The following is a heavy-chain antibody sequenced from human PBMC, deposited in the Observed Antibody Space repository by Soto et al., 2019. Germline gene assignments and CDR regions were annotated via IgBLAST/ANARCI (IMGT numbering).Heavy chain of an antibody. J-gene: IGHJ3*02. CDR3: ARIIGYCRNNDCSWTFGI. V-gene: IGHV5-51*01. CDR2: FYPGDSTS. CDR1: GCSFISYW. D-gene: IGHD2-15*01. Sequence: GESLKICCKTAGCSFISYWVAWVRQLPGKGLEWMGTFYPGDSTSTYSPSFQGQVTISVDKSISTAYLQLSSLKASDTAMYYCARIIGYCRNNDCSWTFGIWGQGTMVTVSS.